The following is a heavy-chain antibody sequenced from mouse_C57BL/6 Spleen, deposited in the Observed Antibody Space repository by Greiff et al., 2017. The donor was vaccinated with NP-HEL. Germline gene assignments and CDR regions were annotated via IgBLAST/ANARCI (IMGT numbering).Heavy chain of an antibody. CDR1: GYTFTDYE. Sequence: LVESGAELVRPGASVTLSCKASGYTFTDYEMHWVKQTPVHGLEWIGTIDPETGGTAYNQKFKGKAILTADKSSSTAYMELRSLTSEDSAVYYCTRNLVYWGQGTTLTVSS. CDR2: IDPETGGT. V-gene: IGHV1-15*01. CDR3: TRNLVY. J-gene: IGHJ2*01. D-gene: IGHD2-2*01.